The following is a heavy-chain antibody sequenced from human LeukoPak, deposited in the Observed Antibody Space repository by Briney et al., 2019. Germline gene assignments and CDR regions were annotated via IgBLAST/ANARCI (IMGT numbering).Heavy chain of an antibody. CDR2: IRSKAYGGTT. Sequence: PGGSLRLSCTASGFTFGDYAMSWVRQGPGKGLEWVGFIRSKAYGGTTEYAASVKGRFTISRDDSKSIAYLQMNSLKTEDTAVYYCTRSAGYSSGWYHDYWGQGTLVTVSS. CDR1: GFTFGDYA. J-gene: IGHJ4*02. V-gene: IGHV3-49*04. D-gene: IGHD6-19*01. CDR3: TRSAGYSSGWYHDY.